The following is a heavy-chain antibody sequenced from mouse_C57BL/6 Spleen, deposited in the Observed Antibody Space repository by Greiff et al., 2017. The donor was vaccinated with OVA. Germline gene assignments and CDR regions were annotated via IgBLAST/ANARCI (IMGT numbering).Heavy chain of an antibody. CDR2: INYDGSST. CDR3: AREDGYGYFDY. CDR1: GFTFSDYY. D-gene: IGHD2-2*01. Sequence: EVKLMESEGGLVQPGSSMKLSCTASGFTFSDYYMAWVRQVPEKGLEWVANINYDGSSTYYLDSLKSRFIISRDNAKNILYLQMSSLKSEDTATYYCAREDGYGYFDYWGQGTTLTVSS. V-gene: IGHV5-16*01. J-gene: IGHJ2*01.